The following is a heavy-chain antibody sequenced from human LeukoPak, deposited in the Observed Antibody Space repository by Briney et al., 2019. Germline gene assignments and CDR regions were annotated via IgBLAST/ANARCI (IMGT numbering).Heavy chain of an antibody. CDR1: GFTFSDYY. CDR3: ARHRTSEEFDP. V-gene: IGHV3-72*01. D-gene: IGHD3/OR15-3a*01. Sequence: GGSLRLSCVVSGFTFSDYYMDWVRQTPGKGLEWIGRTKAKVDNYVTEYAASVKGRFTISRDESKSSLYLQMNSLKTEDTAMYYCARHRTSEEFDPWGQGTLVTVSS. J-gene: IGHJ5*02. CDR2: TKAKVDNYVT.